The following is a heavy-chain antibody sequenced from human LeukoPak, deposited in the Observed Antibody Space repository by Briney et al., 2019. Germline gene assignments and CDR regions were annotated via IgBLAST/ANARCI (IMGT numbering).Heavy chain of an antibody. D-gene: IGHD3-10*01. CDR2: INHSGST. J-gene: IGHJ6*03. Sequence: PSETLSLTCAVYGGSFSGYYWSWIRQPPGKGLEWVGEINHSGSTNYNPSLKSRVTISVDTSKNQFSLKLSSVTAADTAVYYCARRAITMVRGVIKYYYYMDVWGKGTTVTISS. V-gene: IGHV4-34*01. CDR3: ARRAITMVRGVIKYYYYMDV. CDR1: GGSFSGYY.